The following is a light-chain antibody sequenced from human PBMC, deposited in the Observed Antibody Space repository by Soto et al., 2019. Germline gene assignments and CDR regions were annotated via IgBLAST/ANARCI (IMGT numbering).Light chain of an antibody. J-gene: IGKJ5*01. CDR3: QQRSNWPPLT. CDR2: DAS. V-gene: IGKV3-11*01. CDR1: QSVSSY. Sequence: EIVLTQSPATLSLSPGERATLSCMASQSVSSYLAWYQQKPGQAPRLLIYDASNRTTGIPARFSCSGSGTDCTLTSCILEPEDLAVYYCQQRSNWPPLTFGQGTRLEIK.